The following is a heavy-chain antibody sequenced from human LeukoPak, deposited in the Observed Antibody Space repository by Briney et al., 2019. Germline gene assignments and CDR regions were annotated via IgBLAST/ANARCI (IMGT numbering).Heavy chain of an antibody. J-gene: IGHJ4*02. CDR1: GGSISSYY. V-gene: IGHV4-59*01. D-gene: IGHD6-19*01. CDR2: IYYSGST. CDR3: ASSQWLAPVFDY. Sequence: SETLSLTCTVSGGSISSYYWSWIRQPPGKGLEWIGYIYYSGSTNYNPSLKGRVTISVDTSKNQFSLKLSSVTAADTAVYYCASSQWLAPVFDYWGQGTLVTVSS.